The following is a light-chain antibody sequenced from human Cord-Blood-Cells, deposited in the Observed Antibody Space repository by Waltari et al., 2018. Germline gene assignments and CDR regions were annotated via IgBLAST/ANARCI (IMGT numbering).Light chain of an antibody. Sequence: DIQMTQSPSSLSASVGDRVTITCQASQDISNYLNLYQQKPEKAPKLLIYDASNLETGVPSRFSGSGSGTDFTFTISSLQPEDIATYYCQQYDNLWTFGQGTKVEIK. CDR1: QDISNY. J-gene: IGKJ1*01. CDR2: DAS. CDR3: QQYDNLWT. V-gene: IGKV1-33*01.